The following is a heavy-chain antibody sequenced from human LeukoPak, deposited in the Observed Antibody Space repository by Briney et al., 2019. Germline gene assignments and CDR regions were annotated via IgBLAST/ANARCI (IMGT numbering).Heavy chain of an antibody. V-gene: IGHV3-48*03. CDR3: AREIRDRERVVGATPPAFDI. CDR1: GFTFSSYE. J-gene: IGHJ3*02. Sequence: PGGSLRLSCAASGFTFSSYEMNWVRQAPGRGLEWVSCISSSGSTIYYADSVKGRFTISRDNAKNSLYLQMNSLRAEDTAVYYCAREIRDRERVVGATPPAFDIWGQGTMVTVSS. D-gene: IGHD1-26*01. CDR2: ISSSGSTI.